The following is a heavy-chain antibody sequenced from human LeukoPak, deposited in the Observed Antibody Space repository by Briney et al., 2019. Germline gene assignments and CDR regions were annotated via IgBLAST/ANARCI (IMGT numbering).Heavy chain of an antibody. CDR2: IYPGDSDT. CDR3: ARTSYGYMYYYYMDV. J-gene: IGHJ6*03. CDR1: GYSFTSYW. D-gene: IGHD5-18*01. V-gene: IGHV5-51*01. Sequence: GESLKISCKGSGYSFTSYWIGWVRQMPGKGLEWMGIIYPGDSDTRYSPSFQGQVTISADKSISTAYLQWSSLKASDTAMYYCARTSYGYMYYYYMDVWGKGTTVTVSS.